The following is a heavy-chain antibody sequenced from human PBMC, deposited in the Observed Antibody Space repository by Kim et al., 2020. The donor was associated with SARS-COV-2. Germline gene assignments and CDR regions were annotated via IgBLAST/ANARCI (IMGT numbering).Heavy chain of an antibody. Sequence: GESLKISCKGSGYNFSTYWIGWVRQMPGKGLEWMGIIYPDDSETRYSPSFRGQVTISVDKSISPPYMQWTSLKAPDTAMYSCARRGGGCRGGTCYSFWYFDLWGRGTLVTVSS. CDR2: IYPDDSET. D-gene: IGHD2-15*01. CDR3: ARRGGGCRGGTCYSFWYFDL. V-gene: IGHV5-51*01. J-gene: IGHJ2*01. CDR1: GYNFSTYW.